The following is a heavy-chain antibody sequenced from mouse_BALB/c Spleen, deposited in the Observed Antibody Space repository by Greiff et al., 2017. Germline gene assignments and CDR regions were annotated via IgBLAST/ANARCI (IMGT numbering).Heavy chain of an antibody. CDR3: ARGYDGYYEAMDY. CDR1: GYTFSSYW. Sequence: VHLVESGAELMKPGASVKISCKATGYTFSSYWIEWVKQRPGHGLEWIGEILPGSGSTNYNEKFKGKATFTADTSSNTAYMQLSSLTSEDSAVYYCARGYDGYYEAMDYWGQGTSVTVSS. D-gene: IGHD2-3*01. J-gene: IGHJ4*01. CDR2: ILPGSGST. V-gene: IGHV1-9*01.